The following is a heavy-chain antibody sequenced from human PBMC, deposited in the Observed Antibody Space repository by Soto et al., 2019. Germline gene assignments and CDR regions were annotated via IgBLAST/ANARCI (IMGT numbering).Heavy chain of an antibody. CDR3: ARSGGLDRDFNY. J-gene: IGHJ4*02. Sequence: QVQLVQSGAEVKKPGSSVKVSCKASGGTFSSDSFSWVRQAPGQGLEWMGGIIPMFDTPIYAQKFQDRVTITAAESTSTAYMQRSSLRSGDTAVYYCARSGGLDRDFNYWGQGSLVTVSS. V-gene: IGHV1-69*12. CDR2: IIPMFDTP. D-gene: IGHD2-15*01. CDR1: GGTFSSDS.